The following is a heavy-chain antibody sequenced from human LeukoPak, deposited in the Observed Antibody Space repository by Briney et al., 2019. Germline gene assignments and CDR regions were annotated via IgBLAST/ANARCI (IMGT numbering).Heavy chain of an antibody. CDR2: IYYSGST. D-gene: IGHD1-26*01. CDR1: GGSISSYY. V-gene: IGHV4-59*01. Sequence: SETLSLTCTVSGGSISSYYWSWIRQPPGKGLEWIGYIYYSGSTNYNPSLKSRATISVDTSKNQFSLKLSSVTAADTAVYYCARVSSGATTVDYWGQGTLVTVSS. J-gene: IGHJ4*02. CDR3: ARVSSGATTVDY.